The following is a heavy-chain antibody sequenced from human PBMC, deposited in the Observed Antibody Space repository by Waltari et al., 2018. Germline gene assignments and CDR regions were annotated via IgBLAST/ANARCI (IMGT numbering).Heavy chain of an antibody. CDR3: VRENIAAAGLES. Sequence: EVQLVESGGGLVQPGGSLRLSCVASGFIFSTYWMDWVRQAPGKGLVWVSRINSDGSSTTYADSVKGHFTISRDNAKNTLYLHMSSLRAEDTAVYYCVRENIAAAGLESWGQGTLVTVSS. CDR2: INSDGSST. CDR1: GFIFSTYW. J-gene: IGHJ4*02. V-gene: IGHV3-74*01. D-gene: IGHD6-13*01.